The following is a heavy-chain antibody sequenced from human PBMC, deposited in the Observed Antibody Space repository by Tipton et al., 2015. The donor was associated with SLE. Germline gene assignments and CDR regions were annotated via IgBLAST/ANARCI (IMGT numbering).Heavy chain of an antibody. CDR2: IWYDGSNK. Sequence: SLRLSCAASGFTFSSYGMHWVRQAPGKGLEWVAVIWYDGSNKYYADTVKGRFTISRDNSKNKLYLQMNSLRAEDTAVYYCANSDFWSGSLFDYWGQGTLVTVSS. CDR1: GFTFSSYG. J-gene: IGHJ4*02. V-gene: IGHV3-33*06. D-gene: IGHD3-3*01. CDR3: ANSDFWSGSLFDY.